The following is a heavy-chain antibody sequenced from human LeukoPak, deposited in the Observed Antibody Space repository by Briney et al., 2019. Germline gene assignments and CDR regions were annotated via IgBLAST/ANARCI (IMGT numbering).Heavy chain of an antibody. Sequence: PSETLSLTCTVSGGSISGYYWSWIRQPPGKGLEWIGYIYYSGSTNYNPSLKSRVTISVDTSKNQFSLKLSSVTAADTAVCYCARVPGDTSMVNQRDHYYYYAMDVWGQGTTVIVSS. CDR1: GGSISGYY. CDR3: ARVPGDTSMVNQRDHYYYYAMDV. V-gene: IGHV4-59*01. J-gene: IGHJ6*02. D-gene: IGHD5-18*01. CDR2: IYYSGST.